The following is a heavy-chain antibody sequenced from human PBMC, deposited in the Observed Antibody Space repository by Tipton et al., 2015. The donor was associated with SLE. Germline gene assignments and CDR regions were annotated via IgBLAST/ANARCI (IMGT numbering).Heavy chain of an antibody. CDR3: ASGYRSGPDAFDV. D-gene: IGHD6-19*01. J-gene: IGHJ3*01. CDR2: IYYSGST. Sequence: TLSLTCTVSGGSISSSSYYWGWIRQPPGKGLEWIGYIYYSGSTYYNPSLKSRVTMSVDKSKNQFSLKLSSVTAADTAVYYCASGYRSGPDAFDVWGQGTMVTVSS. V-gene: IGHV4-61*05. CDR1: GGSISSSSYY.